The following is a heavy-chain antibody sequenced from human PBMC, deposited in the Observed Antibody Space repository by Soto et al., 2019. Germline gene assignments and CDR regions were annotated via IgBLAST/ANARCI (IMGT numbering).Heavy chain of an antibody. CDR3: ARVYGSGSYHPDY. CDR1: GGSISSGGYY. D-gene: IGHD3-10*01. Sequence: QVQLQESGPGLVKPSQTLSLTCTVSGGSISSGGYYWSWTRQDPGKGLEWIGYIYYSGSTYYNPSLRSRVXTSLDXXKNQFSLKLSSVTAADTAVYYCARVYGSGSYHPDYWGQGTLVTVSS. CDR2: IYYSGST. V-gene: IGHV4-31*03. J-gene: IGHJ4*02.